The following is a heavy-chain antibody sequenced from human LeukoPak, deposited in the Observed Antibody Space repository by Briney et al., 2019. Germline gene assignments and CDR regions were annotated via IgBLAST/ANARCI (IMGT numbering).Heavy chain of an antibody. V-gene: IGHV3-64D*06. CDR3: LRWSFENDAFDI. J-gene: IGHJ3*02. Sequence: GGSLRLSCSASGFTFSSYAMRWVRQAPGKGLEYVSAISGNGGSTYYADSVKGRFTISRDNSKNTLYLQMSSVRAEDTAVYYCLRWSFENDAFDIWGQGTMVTVSS. D-gene: IGHD4-23*01. CDR2: ISGNGGST. CDR1: GFTFSSYA.